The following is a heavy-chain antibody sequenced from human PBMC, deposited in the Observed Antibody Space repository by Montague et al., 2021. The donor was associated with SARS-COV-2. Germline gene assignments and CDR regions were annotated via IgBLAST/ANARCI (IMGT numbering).Heavy chain of an antibody. V-gene: IGHV4-59*01. CDR1: GGSFSGYY. D-gene: IGHD2-21*01. J-gene: IGHJ6*02. CDR2: INNNGST. Sequence: SETLSLTCTVTGGSFSGYYWSWIRQPPGKGLQWIGYINNNGSTNYNTSLKSRVTLSIDTSKNQFSLKLTSVTAADTAVYYCARGGGASADYYYYALDVWGQGTPVAVSS. CDR3: ARGGGASADYYYYALDV.